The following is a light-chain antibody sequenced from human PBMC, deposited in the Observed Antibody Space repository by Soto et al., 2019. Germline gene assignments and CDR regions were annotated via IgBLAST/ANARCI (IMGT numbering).Light chain of an antibody. V-gene: IGLV2-14*03. CDR2: GVN. J-gene: IGLJ1*01. CDR1: SSDVGGYNY. Sequence: QSVLTQPASVSGAPGHSITISCTGTSSDVGGYNYVSWYQQHPGKAPKLMIYGVNNRPSGVSNRFSGSKSGNTASMTISGLQTEDDADYYCSSYPRISTYVFGTGTKVT. CDR3: SSYPRISTYV.